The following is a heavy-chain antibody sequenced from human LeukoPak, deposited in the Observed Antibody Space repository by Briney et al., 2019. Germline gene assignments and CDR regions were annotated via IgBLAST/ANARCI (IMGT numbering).Heavy chain of an antibody. Sequence: GGSLRLSCAASGFTFSSYAMSWVRQAPGKGLEWVSAISGSGGSTYYADSVKGRFTISRDNSKNTLYLQMNSLRAEDTAVYYCAKERWAVAGTGGYYFDYWGQGTLVTVSS. J-gene: IGHJ4*02. V-gene: IGHV3-23*01. D-gene: IGHD6-19*01. CDR1: GFTFSSYA. CDR2: ISGSGGST. CDR3: AKERWAVAGTGGYYFDY.